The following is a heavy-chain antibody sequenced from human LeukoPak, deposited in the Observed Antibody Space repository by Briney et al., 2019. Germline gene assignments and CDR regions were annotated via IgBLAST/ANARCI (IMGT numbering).Heavy chain of an antibody. CDR2: INPNSGGT. D-gene: IGHD3-10*01. CDR1: GCTFAGYY. Sequence: RASVKVSCKASGCTFAGYYMHWVRQAPGQGLEWMGWINPNSGGTNYAQKFQGRVTMTRDTSISTAYMELSRLRSDDTAVYYCARVPAYYGSGRFAFDIWGQGTMVTVSS. V-gene: IGHV1-2*02. J-gene: IGHJ3*02. CDR3: ARVPAYYGSGRFAFDI.